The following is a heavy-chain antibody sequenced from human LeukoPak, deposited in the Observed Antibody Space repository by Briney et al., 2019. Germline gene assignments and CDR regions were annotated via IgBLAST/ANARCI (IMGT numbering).Heavy chain of an antibody. Sequence: GGSLRLSCAASGFTFSSYGMHWVRQAPGKGLEWVALISYDGSNKYYADSVKGRFTISRDNSKNTLYLQMNSLRSDDTAVYYCASGYRRYYFDYWGQGTLVTVSS. D-gene: IGHD5-12*01. J-gene: IGHJ4*02. CDR1: GFTFSSYG. CDR2: ISYDGSNK. CDR3: ASGYRRYYFDY. V-gene: IGHV3-30*03.